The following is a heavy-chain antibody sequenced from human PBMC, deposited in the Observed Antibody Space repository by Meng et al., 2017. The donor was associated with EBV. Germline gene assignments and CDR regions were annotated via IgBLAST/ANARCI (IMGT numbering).Heavy chain of an antibody. CDR3: ARVGIAVAGTWDY. Sequence: QLLLSGGEVRKPRASVTVSCNAAGYTSPVYYMPWVVQQPGQGVVWMGRLNPHSGGTNYAQKFQGRVTMTRDTSISTAYMELSRLRSDDTAVYYCARVGIAVAGTWDYWGQGTLVTVSS. V-gene: IGHV1-2*06. CDR1: GYTSPVYY. CDR2: LNPHSGGT. J-gene: IGHJ4*02. D-gene: IGHD6-19*01.